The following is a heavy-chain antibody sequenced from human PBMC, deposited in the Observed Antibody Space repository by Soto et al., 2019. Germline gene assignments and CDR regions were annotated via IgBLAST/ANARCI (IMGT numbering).Heavy chain of an antibody. J-gene: IGHJ4*02. D-gene: IGHD3-16*01. V-gene: IGHV4-59*01. CDR2: IYYSGST. CDR1: GGSISSYY. Sequence: SETLSLTCTVSGGSISSYYWSWIRQPPGKGLEWIGYIYYSGSTNYNPSLKSRVTISVDTSKNQFSLKLSSVTAADTAVYYCARGGFLGYYFDYWGQGTLVTVSS. CDR3: ARGGFLGYYFDY.